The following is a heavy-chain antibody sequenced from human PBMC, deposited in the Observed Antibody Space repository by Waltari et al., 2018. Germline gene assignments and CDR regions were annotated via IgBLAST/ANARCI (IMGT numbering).Heavy chain of an antibody. Sequence: QVQLQESGPGLVKPSETLSLTCTVSGGSISSYYWSWIRQPPGKGLEWIGYIYYSGSTNYNPSRKSRVTISVDTSKNQFSLKLSSVTAADTAVYYCASSTSINWFDPWGQGTLVTVSS. CDR1: GGSISSYY. D-gene: IGHD2-2*01. CDR3: ASSTSINWFDP. V-gene: IGHV4-59*08. J-gene: IGHJ5*02. CDR2: IYYSGST.